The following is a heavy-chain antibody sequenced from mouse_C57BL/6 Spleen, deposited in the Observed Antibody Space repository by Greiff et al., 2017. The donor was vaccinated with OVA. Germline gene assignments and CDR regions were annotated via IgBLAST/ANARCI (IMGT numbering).Heavy chain of an antibody. CDR2: ISSGSSTI. CDR1: GFTFSDYG. J-gene: IGHJ4*01. Sequence: EVMLVESGGGLVKPGGSLKLSCAASGFTFSDYGMHWVRQAPEKGLEWVAYISSGSSTIYYADTVKGRFTISRDNAKNTLFLQMTSLRSEDTAMYYCARHTEGAMDYWGQGTSVTVSS. CDR3: ARHTEGAMDY. D-gene: IGHD3-1*01. V-gene: IGHV5-17*01.